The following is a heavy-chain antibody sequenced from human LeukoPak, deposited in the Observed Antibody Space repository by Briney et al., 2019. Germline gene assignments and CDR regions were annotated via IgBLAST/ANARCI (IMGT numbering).Heavy chain of an antibody. J-gene: IGHJ4*02. Sequence: GASVKVSCKASGYTFTSYDINWVRQATGQGLEWMGWMNPDSANTGYAQKFQGRVTMTRNTSISTAYMELSSLRSEDTAVYFCARSEYYGSGGQDYWGQGTLVTVSS. D-gene: IGHD3-10*01. V-gene: IGHV1-8*01. CDR1: GYTFTSYD. CDR2: MNPDSANT. CDR3: ARSEYYGSGGQDY.